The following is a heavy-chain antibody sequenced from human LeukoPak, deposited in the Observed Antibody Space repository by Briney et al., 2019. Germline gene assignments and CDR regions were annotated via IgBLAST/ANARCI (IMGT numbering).Heavy chain of an antibody. Sequence: ASVKVSCKASGYTFSNYGISWLRQAPGQGLEWMGWISGSIGNTNYAQKFQGRVTMTTDTSRSTAYMELRSLSSDDTAMYYCARHLRRSKLLYEENNWSDPWGQGTQVTVSS. D-gene: IGHD2-2*02. CDR1: GYTFSNYG. J-gene: IGHJ5*02. CDR3: ARHLRRSKLLYEENNWSDP. V-gene: IGHV1-18*01. CDR2: ISGSIGNT.